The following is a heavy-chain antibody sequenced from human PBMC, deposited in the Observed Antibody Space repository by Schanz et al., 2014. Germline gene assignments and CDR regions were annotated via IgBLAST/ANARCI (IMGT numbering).Heavy chain of an antibody. CDR2: ISSASSTI. Sequence: EVQLLESGGGLVEPGGSLRLSCSASGFTFSIYAMHWVRQAPGKGLEWVSYISSASSTINYADSVKGRFTISRDNAKNSLFLQMNSLRAEDTAVYYCARAGYDADNWFDPWGQGTLVTVSS. D-gene: IGHD2-2*01. J-gene: IGHJ5*02. CDR3: ARAGYDADNWFDP. V-gene: IGHV3-48*01. CDR1: GFTFSIYA.